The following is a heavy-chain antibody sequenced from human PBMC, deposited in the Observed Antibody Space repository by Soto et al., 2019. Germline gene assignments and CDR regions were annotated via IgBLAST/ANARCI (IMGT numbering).Heavy chain of an antibody. Sequence: QITLKESGPTLVRPTQTLTLTCTFSGFSLSTSGLGVGWIRQPPGKALEWLALIYWNDDKRYSPSPKARLTITKDTSKNQVVLTMTNMDPADTATYYCAHRPSGWYLFDYWGQGTLVTVSS. D-gene: IGHD6-19*01. J-gene: IGHJ4*02. CDR3: AHRPSGWYLFDY. CDR1: GFSLSTSGLG. V-gene: IGHV2-5*01. CDR2: IYWNDDK.